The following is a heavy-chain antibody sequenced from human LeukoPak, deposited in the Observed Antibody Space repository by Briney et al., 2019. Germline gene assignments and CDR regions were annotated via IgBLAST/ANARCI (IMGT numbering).Heavy chain of an antibody. CDR3: ARDLHPLTTYELSFDY. V-gene: IGHV3-30*04. CDR1: GFTFSSYA. J-gene: IGHJ4*02. CDR2: ISYDGSNK. Sequence: PGGSLRLSCAASGFTFSSYAMHWVRQAPGKGLEWVAVISYDGSNKYYADSVKGRFTISRDNSKNTLYLQMNSLRAEDTAVYYCARDLHPLTTYELSFDYWGQGTLVTVSS. D-gene: IGHD4-11*01.